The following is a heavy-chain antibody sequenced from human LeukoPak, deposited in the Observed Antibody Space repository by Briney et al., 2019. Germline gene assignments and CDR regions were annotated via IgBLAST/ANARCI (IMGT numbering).Heavy chain of an antibody. CDR1: GFTFSNYA. CDR2: ISYSGGST. V-gene: IGHV3-23*01. Sequence: GGSLRLSCAASGFTFSNYAMSWVRQAPGKGLEWVSVISYSGGSTYYADSVKGRFTISRDNSKNTLYLQMNSLRAEDTAVYYCARDGLNPGWYRTSFFDYWGQGTLVTVSS. J-gene: IGHJ4*02. D-gene: IGHD6-19*01. CDR3: ARDGLNPGWYRTSFFDY.